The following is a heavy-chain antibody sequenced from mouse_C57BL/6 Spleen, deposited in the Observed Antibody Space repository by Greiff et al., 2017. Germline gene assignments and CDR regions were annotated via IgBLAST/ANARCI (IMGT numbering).Heavy chain of an antibody. CDR3: ARWEYDKESIDY. V-gene: IGHV1-5*01. J-gene: IGHJ2*01. CDR1: GYTFTSYW. Sequence: EVQLVESGTVLVRPGASVKMSCKTSGYTFTSYWMHWVKQRPGQGLEWIGVIYPGNSDTSYNQKFKGKAKLTAVTSASTAYMWLSSLANEDSAVYYGARWEYDKESIDYWGQGTTLTVSS. D-gene: IGHD2-12*01. CDR2: IYPGNSDT.